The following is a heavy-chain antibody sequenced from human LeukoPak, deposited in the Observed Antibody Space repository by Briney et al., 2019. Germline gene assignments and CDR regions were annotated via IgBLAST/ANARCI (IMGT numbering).Heavy chain of an antibody. D-gene: IGHD3-10*01. CDR2: INWNGGST. V-gene: IGHV3-20*04. J-gene: IGHJ6*03. CDR1: GFTFDDYG. Sequence: GGSLRLSCAASGFTFDDYGMSWVRQAPGKGLEWVSGINWNGGSTGYADSVKGRFTISRDNAKNSLYLQMNSVRAEDTALYYCARLPSGGPMVRGGPLAWYMDVCGKGTTVTVSS. CDR3: ARLPSGGPMVRGGPLAWYMDV.